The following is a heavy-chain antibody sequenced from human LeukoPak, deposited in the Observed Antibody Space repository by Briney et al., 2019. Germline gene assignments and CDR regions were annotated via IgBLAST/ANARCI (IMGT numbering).Heavy chain of an antibody. CDR3: ARVSAHGICDS. CDR1: GYSITRGYY. V-gene: IGHV4-38-2*02. D-gene: IGHD3-3*01. J-gene: IGHJ4*02. Sequence: TSDTLSLTCTVSGYSITRGYYLAWIRQRPGTGLEWIGNIYPSGRAFYKSSLKSRVTMSVETSKNQFSLNLTSVTAADTAVYFCARVSAHGICDSWGRGTLVTVSS. CDR2: IYPSGRA.